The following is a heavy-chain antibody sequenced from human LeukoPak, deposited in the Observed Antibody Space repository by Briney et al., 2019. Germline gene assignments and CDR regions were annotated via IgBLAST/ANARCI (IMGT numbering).Heavy chain of an antibody. V-gene: IGHV3-7*01. Sequence: PGGSLRLSCAASGFTFSSYSMNWVRQAPGKGREGVANIKQDGSEKYYVDSVKGRFTISRDNAKNSLYLQMTSLRAEDTAVYYCAELGITMIGGVWGKGTTVTISS. CDR2: IKQDGSEK. J-gene: IGHJ6*04. CDR1: GFTFSSYS. CDR3: AELGITMIGGV. D-gene: IGHD3-10*02.